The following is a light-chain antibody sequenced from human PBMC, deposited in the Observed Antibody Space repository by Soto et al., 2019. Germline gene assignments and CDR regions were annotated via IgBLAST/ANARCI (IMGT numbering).Light chain of an antibody. J-gene: IGLJ2*01. CDR3: SSYTTSNTLDVV. CDR1: SSDVGDYKY. V-gene: IGLV2-14*03. Sequence: QSVLTQPASVSGSPGQSITISCSGTSSDVGDYKYVSWYQHHPGKAPKLLIYDVSDRPSGISSRFSGSKSGNTASLTISGLQAEDEADYYCSSYTTSNTLDVVFGGGTKLTVL. CDR2: DVS.